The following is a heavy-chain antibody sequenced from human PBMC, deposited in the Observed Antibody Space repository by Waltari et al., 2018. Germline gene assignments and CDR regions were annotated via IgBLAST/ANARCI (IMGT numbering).Heavy chain of an antibody. V-gene: IGHV3-48*01. CDR3: ARGSVLIAIHYYGMDV. CDR1: GFIFKNYN. CDR2: ISTDSDTV. J-gene: IGHJ6*02. D-gene: IGHD2-21*01. Sequence: EVQVVESGGGLVQPGGSLRLSCAASGFIFKNYNMNWVRQAPGKGLEWVSYISTDSDTVYYADSVKGRFTISRDNARNSVFLEMKRLRVEDTALYYCARGSVLIAIHYYGMDVWGQGTTVTV.